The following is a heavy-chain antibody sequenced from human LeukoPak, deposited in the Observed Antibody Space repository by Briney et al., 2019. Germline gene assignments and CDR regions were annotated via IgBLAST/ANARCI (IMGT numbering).Heavy chain of an antibody. CDR1: GYTFTGYY. Sequence: ASVKVSCKASGYTFTGYYMHWVRQAPGQGLEWMGWINPNSGGTNYAQKVQGRVTMTRDTSISTAYMELSRLRSDDTAVYYCARAPAGYSSSRFDYWGQGILVTVSS. CDR3: ARAPAGYSSSRFDY. CDR2: INPNSGGT. J-gene: IGHJ4*02. D-gene: IGHD6-13*01. V-gene: IGHV1-2*02.